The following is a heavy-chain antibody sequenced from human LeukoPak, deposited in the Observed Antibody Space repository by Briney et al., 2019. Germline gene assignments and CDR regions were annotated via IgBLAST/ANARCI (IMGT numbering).Heavy chain of an antibody. CDR2: INHSGST. V-gene: IGHV4-34*01. CDR1: GGSISSYY. Sequence: SETLSLTCTVSGGSISSYYWSWIRQPPGKGLEWIGEINHSGSTNYNPSLKSRVTISVDTSKNQFSLKLSSVTAADTAVYYCARGNDSSGLEAAFDYWGQGTLVTVSS. D-gene: IGHD6-19*01. CDR3: ARGNDSSGLEAAFDY. J-gene: IGHJ4*02.